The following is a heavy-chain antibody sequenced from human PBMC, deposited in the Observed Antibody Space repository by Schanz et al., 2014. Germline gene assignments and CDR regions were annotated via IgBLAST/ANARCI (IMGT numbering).Heavy chain of an antibody. Sequence: QVQLQESGPGLVKPSGTLSLTCVVSGGSISSGVWWTWARQSPGKGLEWIGEIFHSGTTNYNPSLESRVPISVDKSKNQFSPILSSMTAADTAVYYCTRSTLWSYDVWGRGTMVIVSS. CDR3: TRSTLWSYDV. V-gene: IGHV4-4*02. CDR2: IFHSGTT. D-gene: IGHD2-21*01. CDR1: GGSISSGVW. J-gene: IGHJ3*01.